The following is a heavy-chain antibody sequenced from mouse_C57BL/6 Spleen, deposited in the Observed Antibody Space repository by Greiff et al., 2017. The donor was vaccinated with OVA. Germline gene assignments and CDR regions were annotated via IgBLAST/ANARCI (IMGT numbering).Heavy chain of an antibody. Sequence: EVQLQESGPGLVKPSQSLSLTCSVTGYSITSGYYWNWIRQFPGNKLEWMGYISYDGSNNYNPSLKNRISITRDTSKNQFFLKLNSVTTEDTATYYCAREGGNSAMDYWGQGTSVTVSS. CDR2: ISYDGSN. CDR1: GYSITSGYY. J-gene: IGHJ4*01. V-gene: IGHV3-6*01. CDR3: AREGGNSAMDY.